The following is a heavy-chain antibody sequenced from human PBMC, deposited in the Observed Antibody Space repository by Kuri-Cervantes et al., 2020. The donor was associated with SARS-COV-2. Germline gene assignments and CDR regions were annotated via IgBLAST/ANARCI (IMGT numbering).Heavy chain of an antibody. D-gene: IGHD3-22*01. CDR3: AKAPTMIVGYLDY. CDR2: ISGSGGST. J-gene: IGHJ4*02. Sequence: LSLTCAASGFTFSSYAMSWVRQAPGKGLEWVSAISGSGGSTYYADSVKGRFTISRDNSKNTLYLQMNSLRAEDTAVYYCAKAPTMIVGYLDYWGQGTLVTVSS. CDR1: GFTFSSYA. V-gene: IGHV3-23*01.